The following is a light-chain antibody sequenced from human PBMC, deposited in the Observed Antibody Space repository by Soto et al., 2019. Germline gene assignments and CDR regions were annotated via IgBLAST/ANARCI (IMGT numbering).Light chain of an antibody. V-gene: IGKV3-11*01. J-gene: IGKJ1*01. Sequence: EIVLTQSPATLSLSPGERATLSCRASQSVSSYLAWYQQKPGQAPRRLIYDASNRATGIPARFSGSGSGTDFTLTISSLEPEDFAVYYCQHRSNWPPWTFGQGTKVEIK. CDR1: QSVSSY. CDR2: DAS. CDR3: QHRSNWPPWT.